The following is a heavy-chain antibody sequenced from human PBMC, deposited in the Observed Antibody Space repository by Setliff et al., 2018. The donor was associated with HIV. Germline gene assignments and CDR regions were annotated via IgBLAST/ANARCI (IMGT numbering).Heavy chain of an antibody. V-gene: IGHV1-18*01. CDR2: ISAYNGNT. J-gene: IGHJ4*02. Sequence: ASVKVSCKASGYTFTSYGISWVRQAPGQGLEWMGWISAYNGNTNYAQKLQGRVTMTTDTSTSTAYMELRSLKSDDTAVYYCARDPGWIQTLYYFDPWGQGTLVTVSS. D-gene: IGHD5-18*01. CDR1: GYTFTSYG. CDR3: ARDPGWIQTLYYFDP.